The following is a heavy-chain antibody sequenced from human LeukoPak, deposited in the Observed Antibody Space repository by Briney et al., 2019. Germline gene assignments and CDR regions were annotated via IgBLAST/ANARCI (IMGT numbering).Heavy chain of an antibody. Sequence: GGSLRLSCAASVFTVSSNYMSWVRQAPWKGLEWVSVIYSGGSTYYADSVKGRFTISRDNSKNTLYLQMNSLRAEDTAVYYCARALRGYSYGAFDYWGQGTLVTVSS. CDR2: IYSGGST. J-gene: IGHJ4*02. CDR3: ARALRGYSYGAFDY. V-gene: IGHV3-53*01. D-gene: IGHD5-18*01. CDR1: VFTVSSNY.